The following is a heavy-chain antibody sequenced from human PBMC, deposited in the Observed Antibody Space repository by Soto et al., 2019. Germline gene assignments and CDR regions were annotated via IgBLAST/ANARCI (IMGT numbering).Heavy chain of an antibody. V-gene: IGHV3-23*01. CDR3: AKASTYEYVWGSFRYYFDD. D-gene: IGHD3-16*02. J-gene: IGHJ4*02. Sequence: GGSLRLSCAASGFTFNTYAMSWVRQAPGKGLESVSGISGSRDRTHYPDSVKGRFTISRDNSKNTLYLQMNSLRAEDTAVYYCAKASTYEYVWGSFRYYFDDWGQGALVPFFS. CDR2: ISGSRDRT. CDR1: GFTFNTYA.